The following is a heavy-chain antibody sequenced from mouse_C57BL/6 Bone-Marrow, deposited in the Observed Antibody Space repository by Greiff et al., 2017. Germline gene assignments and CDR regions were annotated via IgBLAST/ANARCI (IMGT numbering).Heavy chain of an antibody. V-gene: IGHV1-61*01. CDR1: GYTFTSYW. CDR2: IYPSDSET. J-gene: IGHJ2*01. Sequence: VQLQQPGAELVRPGSSVKLSCKASGYTFTSYWMDWVKLRPGQGLEWIGNIYPSDSETHYNQKFKDKATLTVDKSSSTAYMQLSSLTSEDSAVYYCARRAYYSNFFDYWGQGTTLTVSS. CDR3: ARRAYYSNFFDY. D-gene: IGHD2-5*01.